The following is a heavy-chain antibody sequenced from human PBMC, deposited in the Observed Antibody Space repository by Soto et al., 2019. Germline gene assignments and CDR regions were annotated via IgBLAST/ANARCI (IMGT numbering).Heavy chain of an antibody. V-gene: IGHV4-61*01. D-gene: IGHD3-16*01. CDR1: GGSVSSGSYY. J-gene: IGHJ6*02. CDR2: IYYSGST. CDR3: ARDHRFEGMDV. Sequence: SETLSLTCTVSGGSVSSGSYYWSWIRQPPGKGLEWIGYIYYSGSTNYNPSLKSRVTISVDTSKNQFSLKLSSVTAADTAVYYCARDHRFEGMDVWGQGTTVTVSS.